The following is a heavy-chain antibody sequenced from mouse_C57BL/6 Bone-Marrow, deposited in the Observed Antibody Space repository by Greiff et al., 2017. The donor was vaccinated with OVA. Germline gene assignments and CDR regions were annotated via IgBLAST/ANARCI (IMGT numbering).Heavy chain of an antibody. V-gene: IGHV1-64*01. Sequence: QVQLQQPGAELVKPGASVKLSCKASGYTFTSYWMHWVKQRPGQGLEWIGMIHPNSGSTNYNEKFKSKATLTVDKSYSTAYMQLSSLTSEDSAVYYCARGGYDYHAGGFAYWGQGTLVTVSA. D-gene: IGHD2-4*01. CDR1: GYTFTSYW. CDR3: ARGGYDYHAGGFAY. J-gene: IGHJ3*01. CDR2: IHPNSGST.